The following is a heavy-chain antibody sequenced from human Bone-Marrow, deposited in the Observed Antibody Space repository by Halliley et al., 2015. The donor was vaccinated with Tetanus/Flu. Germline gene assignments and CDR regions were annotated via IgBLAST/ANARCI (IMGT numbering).Heavy chain of an antibody. D-gene: IGHD6-19*01. CDR1: GFTTSRFW. CDR3: AGGTGWLHDF. V-gene: IGHV3-74*03. Sequence: SLRLSCAVSGFTTSRFWMHWVRQAPGKGLVWVSLILSDGSDATYADSVKGRFPISIDNAKNTVFLHMDSLRDEDTAVYYCAGGTGWLHDFWGQGPLVTVSS. CDR2: ILSDGSDA. J-gene: IGHJ4*02.